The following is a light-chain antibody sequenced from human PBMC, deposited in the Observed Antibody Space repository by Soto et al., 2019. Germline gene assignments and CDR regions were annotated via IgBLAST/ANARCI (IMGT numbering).Light chain of an antibody. CDR2: AAS. CDR3: QQSYSTPIA. CDR1: QNIIRH. J-gene: IGKJ5*01. Sequence: MHLTQTQSPPLPSXVGRVTSAXXASQNIIRHLNWYQHKPGRAPRLLIYAASTLQSGVPSRFSGSGSGTEFTLTISSLQPEDFATYYCQQSYSTPIAFGQGTRLEIK. V-gene: IGKV1-39*01.